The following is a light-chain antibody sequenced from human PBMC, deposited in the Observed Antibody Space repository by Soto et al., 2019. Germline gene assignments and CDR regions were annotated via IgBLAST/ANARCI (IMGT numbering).Light chain of an antibody. Sequence: DIQMTQSPSSLSASVGDRVTITCRASRGIYSHLAWYQQKPGNAPKLLIYAACTLQSGVPSRFSASGSGTHFILTISALQSEDVGTFFCQTYDKAPWTFGPGTRV. CDR2: AAC. CDR3: QTYDKAPWT. CDR1: RGIYSH. V-gene: IGKV1-27*01. J-gene: IGKJ1*01.